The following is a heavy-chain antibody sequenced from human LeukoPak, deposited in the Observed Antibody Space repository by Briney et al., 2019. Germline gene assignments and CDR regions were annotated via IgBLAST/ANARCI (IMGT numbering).Heavy chain of an antibody. CDR2: IGSAGDT. J-gene: IGHJ3*01. V-gene: IGHV3-13*01. Sequence: GGSLRLSCAASGFTFSSYAMHWVRQATGKGLEWVSAIGSAGDTYYPGSVKGRFTISRENAKNSLYLQMNSLRAGDTAVYYCARGGLVATSDGAFDFWGQGTMVTVSS. CDR3: ARGGLVATSDGAFDF. CDR1: GFTFSSYA. D-gene: IGHD5-12*01.